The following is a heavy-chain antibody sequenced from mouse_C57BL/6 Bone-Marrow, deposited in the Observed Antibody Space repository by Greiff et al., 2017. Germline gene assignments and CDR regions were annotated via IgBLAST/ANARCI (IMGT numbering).Heavy chain of an antibody. D-gene: IGHD2-1*01. CDR3: ARECGYYPWFAY. Sequence: QVQLQQPGAELVKPGASVKLSCKASGYTFTSYWMHWVKQRPGQGLEWIGMIHPNSGSTNYNEKFKSKATLTVDKSSSTAYMQLSSLTSEDSAVYDCARECGYYPWFAYWGQGTLVTVSA. J-gene: IGHJ3*01. V-gene: IGHV1-64*01. CDR1: GYTFTSYW. CDR2: IHPNSGST.